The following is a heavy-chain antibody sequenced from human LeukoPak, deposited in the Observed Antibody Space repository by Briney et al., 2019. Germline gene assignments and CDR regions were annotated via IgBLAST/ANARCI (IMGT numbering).Heavy chain of an antibody. J-gene: IGHJ4*02. CDR2: ISSAGSAI. Sequence: PGGSLRLSCAASGFTFSSYSMNWVRRAPGKGLEWVSSISSAGSAIYYADSVKGRFTISRDNAKDSLHLQMNSLRAEDTAVYYCRKCPSGYSPNYFDYWGQGTLVTVSS. V-gene: IGHV3-21*01. D-gene: IGHD3-22*01. CDR3: RKCPSGYSPNYFDY. CDR1: GFTFSSYS.